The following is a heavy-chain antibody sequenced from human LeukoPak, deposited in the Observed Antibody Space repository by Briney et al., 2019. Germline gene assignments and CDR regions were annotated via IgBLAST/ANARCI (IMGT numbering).Heavy chain of an antibody. CDR3: ARLFPAAGTPYYYIMDV. D-gene: IGHD6-13*01. CDR2: FYSSGSY. V-gene: IGHV4-4*07. Sequence: SETLSLTCTVSGGSISNYYWNWIRQPAGKGLEWIGRFYSSGSYNYNPSLKSRVTMSVDTSKNQFSLRLSSVTAADTAVYYCARLFPAAGTPYYYIMDVWGQGTTVTVSS. J-gene: IGHJ6*02. CDR1: GGSISNYY.